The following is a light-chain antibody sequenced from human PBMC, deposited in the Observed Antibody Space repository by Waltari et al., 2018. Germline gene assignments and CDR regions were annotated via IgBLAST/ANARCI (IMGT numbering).Light chain of an antibody. CDR3: NSRDSSGNPVV. V-gene: IGLV3-19*01. CDR1: SLRSYY. J-gene: IGLJ2*01. CDR2: GKN. Sequence: SSELTQDPAVSVALGQTVRITCQGDSLRSYYASWYQQKPGQAPVLCISGKNNRPSGIPDRFSGSSSGNTASLTITGAQAEDEADYYCNSRDSSGNPVVFGGGTKLTVL.